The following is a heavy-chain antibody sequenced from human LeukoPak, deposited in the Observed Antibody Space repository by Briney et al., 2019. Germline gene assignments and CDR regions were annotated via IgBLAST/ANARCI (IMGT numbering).Heavy chain of an antibody. CDR3: AREGEGFDY. CDR1: GFSFSSYA. Sequence: PGGSLRLSCAASGFSFSSYAMSWVRQAPGKGLEWVAVIWYDGSNKYYADSVKGRFTISRDNSKNTLYLQMNSLRAEDTAVYYCAREGEGFDYWGQGTLVTVSS. CDR2: IWYDGSNK. V-gene: IGHV3-33*08. J-gene: IGHJ4*02.